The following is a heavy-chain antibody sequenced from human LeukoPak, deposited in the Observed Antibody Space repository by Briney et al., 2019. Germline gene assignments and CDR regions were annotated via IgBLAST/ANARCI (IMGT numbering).Heavy chain of an antibody. J-gene: IGHJ4*02. Sequence: ASVKVSCKTSGYTFTGYYMHWVRQTPGQGLEWMGWINPNTGGTNYAQKFQGRVTMTSDTSISTAYMELSSLKSDDTAMYYCARAPMIVVVFPPRLDFWGQGTLVTVSS. V-gene: IGHV1-2*02. CDR3: ARAPMIVVVFPPRLDF. D-gene: IGHD3-22*01. CDR1: GYTFTGYY. CDR2: INPNTGGT.